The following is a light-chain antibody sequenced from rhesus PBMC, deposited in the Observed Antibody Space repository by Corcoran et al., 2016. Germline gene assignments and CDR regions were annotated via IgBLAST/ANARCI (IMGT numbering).Light chain of an antibody. CDR3: QKYNDWQYS. CDR1: QSVGST. CDR2: STS. Sequence: ETVMMQSPATLSLSPGERATLSCRASQSVGSTLAWYQQKPGQAPRLLIYSTSSRATGIPARFSGSGSGTECTITISSLEPEDVGVYYGQKYNDWQYSFGQGTKVEIK. V-gene: IGKV3-42*02. J-gene: IGKJ2*01.